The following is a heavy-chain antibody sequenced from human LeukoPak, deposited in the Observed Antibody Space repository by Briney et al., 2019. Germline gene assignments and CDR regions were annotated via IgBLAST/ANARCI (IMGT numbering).Heavy chain of an antibody. D-gene: IGHD3-9*01. CDR3: ARDHRYFDWLADY. Sequence: GGSLRLSCAASGFTFSSYEMNWVRQAPGKGXXXXAYISSSGSPIYYADSVKGRFTISRDNAKNSLYLQMNSLRAEDTAVYYCARDHRYFDWLADYWGQGTLVTVSS. J-gene: IGHJ4*02. V-gene: IGHV3-48*03. CDR2: ISSSGSPI. CDR1: GFTFSSYE.